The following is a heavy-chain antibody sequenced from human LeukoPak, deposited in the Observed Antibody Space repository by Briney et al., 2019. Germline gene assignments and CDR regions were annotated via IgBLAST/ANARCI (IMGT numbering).Heavy chain of an antibody. J-gene: IGHJ4*02. V-gene: IGHV3-74*01. CDR2: IDIDGNT. CDR3: ARDLNYNFDY. CDR1: GFAFSHHY. D-gene: IGHD5-24*01. Sequence: GGSLKLSCVASGFAFSHHYMHWVRQAPGKGLVWVSRIDIDGNTNYADSVKGRFAISRDNTKDTVYLQMNSLRAEDTAVYYCARDLNYNFDYWGQGALVTVSS.